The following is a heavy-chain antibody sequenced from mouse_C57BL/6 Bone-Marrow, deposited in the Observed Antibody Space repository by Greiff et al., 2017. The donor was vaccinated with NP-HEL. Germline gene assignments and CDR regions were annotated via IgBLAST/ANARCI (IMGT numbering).Heavy chain of an antibody. CDR2: IDPSDSYT. D-gene: IGHD2-4*01. Sequence: QVQLQQSGAELVMPGASVKLSCKASGYTFTSYWMHWVKQRPGQGLEWIGEIDPSDSYTNYNQKFKGKSTLTVDKSSSTAYMQLSSLTSEDSAVYYCVYYDYDGYVDVWGTGTTVTVSS. CDR3: VYYDYDGYVDV. V-gene: IGHV1-69*01. J-gene: IGHJ1*03. CDR1: GYTFTSYW.